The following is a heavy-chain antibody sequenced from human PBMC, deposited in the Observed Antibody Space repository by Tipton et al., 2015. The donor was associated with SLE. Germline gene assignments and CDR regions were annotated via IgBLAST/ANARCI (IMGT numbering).Heavy chain of an antibody. D-gene: IGHD3-3*01. CDR2: ISWDGGST. J-gene: IGHJ6*02. CDR3: AKDSRYDFWSGSGGMDV. V-gene: IGHV3-43D*04. CDR1: GFTFDDYA. Sequence: SLRLSCAASGFTFDDYAMHWVRQAPGKGLEWVSLISWDGGSTYYADSVKGRFTISRDNSKNSLYLQMNSLRAEDTALYYCAKDSRYDFWSGSGGMDVWGQGTTVTVSS.